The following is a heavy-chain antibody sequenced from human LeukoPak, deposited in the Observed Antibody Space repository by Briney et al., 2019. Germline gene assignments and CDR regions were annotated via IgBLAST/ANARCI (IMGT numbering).Heavy chain of an antibody. J-gene: IGHJ4*02. Sequence: SENLSLTCAVYGGSFSGYYWSWIRQPPGKGLEWIGEINHSGSTNYNPSLKSRVTISVDTSKNQFSLKLSSVTAADTAVYYCARGHGYCSGGSCYTPLDYWGQGTLVTVSS. CDR2: INHSGST. CDR3: ARGHGYCSGGSCYTPLDY. D-gene: IGHD2-15*01. V-gene: IGHV4-34*01. CDR1: GGSFSGYY.